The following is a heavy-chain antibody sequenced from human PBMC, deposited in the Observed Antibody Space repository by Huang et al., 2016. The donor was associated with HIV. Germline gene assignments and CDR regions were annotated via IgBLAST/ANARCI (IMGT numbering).Heavy chain of an antibody. Sequence: QVQLVESGGGVVQPGRSLRISCAASGFTFSSYGMHWVRQGPGKGLEWVAVISYDAKTKYYANSVKGRFSISRDNSKTTVYLQLNRLRLEDTAVYYCAKGGSAAAVLDFWGQGTLVTVSS. D-gene: IGHD6-13*01. CDR2: ISYDAKTK. J-gene: IGHJ4*02. CDR3: AKGGSAAAVLDF. V-gene: IGHV3-30*18. CDR1: GFTFSSYG.